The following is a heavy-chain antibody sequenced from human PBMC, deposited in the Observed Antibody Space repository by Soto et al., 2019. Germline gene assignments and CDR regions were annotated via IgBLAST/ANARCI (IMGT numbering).Heavy chain of an antibody. V-gene: IGHV3-30*18. Sequence: GGSLRLSCAASGFTFSSYGMHWVRQAPGKGLEWVAVISYDGSNKYYADSVKGRLTISRDNSKNTLYLQMNSLMAEETAVYYCANSVAATLFRHSFAAFDIWGQGTMVTVSS. CDR3: ANSVAATLFRHSFAAFDI. D-gene: IGHD2-15*01. CDR2: ISYDGSNK. J-gene: IGHJ3*02. CDR1: GFTFSSYG.